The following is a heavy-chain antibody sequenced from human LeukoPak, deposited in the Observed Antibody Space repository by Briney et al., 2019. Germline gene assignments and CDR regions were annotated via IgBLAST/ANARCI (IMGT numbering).Heavy chain of an antibody. J-gene: IGHJ4*02. V-gene: IGHV3-74*01. D-gene: IGHD3-16*01. Sequence: GGSLRLSCAASGFTFSSYWMHWVRQAPGKGLVWVSRINSDGSSTSYADSVKGRFTISRDNAKNLLFLQMNGLRVEDTAVYYCARGDDFSGDHWGQGTLVTVSS. CDR1: GFTFSSYW. CDR3: ARGDDFSGDH. CDR2: INSDGSST.